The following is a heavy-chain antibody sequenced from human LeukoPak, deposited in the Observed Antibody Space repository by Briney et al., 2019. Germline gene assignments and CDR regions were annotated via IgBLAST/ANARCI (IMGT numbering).Heavy chain of an antibody. CDR3: AGTSGSYYVKNAFDI. J-gene: IGHJ3*02. V-gene: IGHV3-11*04. D-gene: IGHD1-26*01. Sequence: GGSLRLSSAASGFTFSDYYMSWIRQAPGKGLEWVSYISISGSTIYYADSVKGRFTISRDNAKNSLYLQMNSLRAEDTAVYYCAGTSGSYYVKNAFDIWGQGTMVTVSS. CDR1: GFTFSDYY. CDR2: ISISGSTI.